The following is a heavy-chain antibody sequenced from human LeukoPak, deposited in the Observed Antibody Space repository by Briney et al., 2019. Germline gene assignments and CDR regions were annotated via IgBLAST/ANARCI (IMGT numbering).Heavy chain of an antibody. J-gene: IGHJ3*01. CDR1: GFTFSTYG. V-gene: IGHV3-30*02. CDR3: AKGPLEYYYDSSAGAFDV. CDR2: IRYDGINK. D-gene: IGHD3-22*01. Sequence: PGGSLRLSCAASGFTFSTYGIHWVRQAPDKGLEWVAFIRYDGINKYYGDSVKGRFTISRDNSKNTLYLQMNSLRAEDTAVYYCAKGPLEYYYDSSAGAFDVWGQGTMVTVSS.